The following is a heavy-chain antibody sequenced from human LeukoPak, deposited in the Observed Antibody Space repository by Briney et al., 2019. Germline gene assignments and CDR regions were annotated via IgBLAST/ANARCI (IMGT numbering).Heavy chain of an antibody. CDR1: GDSLSSDSAA. D-gene: IGHD2-15*01. J-gene: IGHJ4*02. CDR2: TYYRSKWYN. CDR3: ARGVHSYYFDY. V-gene: IGHV6-1*01. Sequence: SQTLSLTCAISGDSLSSDSAAWRWSRKSPSRGLDWLGRTYYRSKWYNEYAMSVKSRITINPDTSKNQFSLQLNSVTPEDTSVYYCARGVHSYYFDYWGQGTMVTVSS.